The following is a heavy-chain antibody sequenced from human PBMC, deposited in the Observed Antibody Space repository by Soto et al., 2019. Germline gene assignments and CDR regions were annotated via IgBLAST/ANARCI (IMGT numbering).Heavy chain of an antibody. J-gene: IGHJ6*02. V-gene: IGHV1-2*02. CDR2: TNPSSGAT. D-gene: IGHD1-7*01. Sequence: QVQLVQSGAEVKKPGASVKVSCKASGYTFIGHYLHWVRQAPGQGLEWLGWTNPSSGATNFAQKFQGRVTMTRDTSISTAYLELSRLRSHDTAVYYCAREAGTTGNYYYGMDVWGQGTTVPVSS. CDR3: AREAGTTGNYYYGMDV. CDR1: GYTFIGHY.